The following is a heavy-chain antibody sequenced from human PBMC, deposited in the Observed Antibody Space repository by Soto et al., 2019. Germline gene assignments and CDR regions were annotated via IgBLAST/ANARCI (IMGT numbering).Heavy chain of an antibody. J-gene: IGHJ4*02. D-gene: IGHD5-18*01. Sequence: ASVKVSCKASGYTFTSYGISWVRQAPGQGLEWMGWISAYNGNTNYAQKLQGRVTMTTDTSTSTAYMELRSLRSDDTAVYYCARDDRRGYSYGQSLDYWGQGTLVTVYS. V-gene: IGHV1-18*01. CDR1: GYTFTSYG. CDR2: ISAYNGNT. CDR3: ARDDRRGYSYGQSLDY.